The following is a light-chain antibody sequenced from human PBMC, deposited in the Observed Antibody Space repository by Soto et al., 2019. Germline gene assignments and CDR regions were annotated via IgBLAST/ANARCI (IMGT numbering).Light chain of an antibody. J-gene: IGKJ4*01. V-gene: IGKV3D-15*01. CDR2: GAS. CDR3: QQYYSTPALT. Sequence: EIVMAQSPATLSVSPGERATLSCRASQSVSSNLAWYQQKPGQAPRLLIFGASYRATGIPARFSGSGSGTEFNLTISSLQAEDVAVYYCQQYYSTPALTFGGGTKVDI. CDR1: QSVSSN.